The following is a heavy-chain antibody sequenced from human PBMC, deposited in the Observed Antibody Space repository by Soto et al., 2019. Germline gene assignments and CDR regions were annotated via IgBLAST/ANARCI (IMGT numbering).Heavy chain of an antibody. Sequence: EVQLVESGGGLVQPGGSLRLSCVASGFAASGHYMNWVRQTPDQGLEWLSVIYSGGTTYYADSVEGRFTISRHDSQNTLYLQMYNRRAEETGVYYCARANKFNAFDVWGRGAMVTVSS. V-gene: IGHV3-53*04. CDR1: GFAASGHY. CDR2: IYSGGTT. J-gene: IGHJ3*01. CDR3: ARANKFNAFDV.